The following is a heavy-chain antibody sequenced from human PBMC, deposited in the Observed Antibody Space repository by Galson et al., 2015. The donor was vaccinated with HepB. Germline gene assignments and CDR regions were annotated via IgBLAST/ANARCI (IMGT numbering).Heavy chain of an antibody. CDR2: ISSNGGST. D-gene: IGHD5-18*01. V-gene: IGHV3-64D*06. J-gene: IGHJ4*02. CDR1: GFTFSSYS. Sequence: SLRLSCAASGFTFSSYSMNWVRQAPGKGLEYVSAISSNGGSTYYADSVKGRFTISRDNSKNTLYLQMSSLRAEDTAMYYCAKELRGYSFYEHWGQGALVTVSS. CDR3: AKELRGYSFYEH.